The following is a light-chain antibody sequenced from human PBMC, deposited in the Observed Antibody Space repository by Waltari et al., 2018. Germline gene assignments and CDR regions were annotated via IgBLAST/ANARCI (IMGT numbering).Light chain of an antibody. CDR1: SSDVASSNL. CDR3: CSYAGTREV. V-gene: IGLV2-23*01. J-gene: IGLJ3*02. Sequence: QSALTQPASVSGSPGQSITISCTGTSSDVASSNLVSWYQQHPGKAPKLMIYEGSKRPSGVSNRFSGSKSGNTASLTISGLQAEDEADYYCCSYAGTREVFGGGTKLTVL. CDR2: EGS.